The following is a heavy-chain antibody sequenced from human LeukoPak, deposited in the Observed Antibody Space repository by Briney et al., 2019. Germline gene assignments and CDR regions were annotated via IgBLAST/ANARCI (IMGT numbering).Heavy chain of an antibody. CDR1: GGSISSGSYY. CDR3: ARVGRYGDYGYYYYYMDV. Sequence: SQTLSLTCTVSGGSISSGSYYWSWIRQPAGKGLEWIGRIYTSGRTNYNPALKSRVTISVDTSKNQSSLKLSSVTAADTAVYYCARVGRYGDYGYYYYYMDVWGKGTTVTVSS. V-gene: IGHV4-61*02. CDR2: IYTSGRT. D-gene: IGHD4-17*01. J-gene: IGHJ6*03.